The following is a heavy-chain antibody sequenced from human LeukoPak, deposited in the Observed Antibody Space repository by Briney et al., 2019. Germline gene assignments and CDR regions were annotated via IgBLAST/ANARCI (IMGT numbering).Heavy chain of an antibody. V-gene: IGHV3-7*01. CDR3: ARDAGYAPYFDY. Sequence: GGSLRLSCAASGFTFSIYWMTWVRQAPGKGLEWVANIRQDGSDEYYVDSVKGRFTISRDNTKNSLYLQMNSLRAEDTAVYYCARDAGYAPYFDYWGQGTLVTVSS. CDR2: IRQDGSDE. CDR1: GFTFSIYW. D-gene: IGHD2-2*01. J-gene: IGHJ4*02.